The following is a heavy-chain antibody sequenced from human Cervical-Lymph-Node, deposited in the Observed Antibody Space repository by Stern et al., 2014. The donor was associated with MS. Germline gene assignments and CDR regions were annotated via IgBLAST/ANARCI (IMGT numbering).Heavy chain of an antibody. D-gene: IGHD2-2*01. J-gene: IGHJ5*02. Sequence: VQLVESGAEVKKPGSSVKVSCKASGGSFSSSYAVRWVRQAPGQGLEWMGRIIPLIGLANYAQKFQSTVTITADKSTSTVYMRLSNLTSEDTAVYYCARGIVTNRAAATLHNLFDPWGQGTQVTVSS. CDR3: ARGIVTNRAAATLHNLFDP. V-gene: IGHV1-69*09. CDR1: GGSFSSSYA. CDR2: IIPLIGLA.